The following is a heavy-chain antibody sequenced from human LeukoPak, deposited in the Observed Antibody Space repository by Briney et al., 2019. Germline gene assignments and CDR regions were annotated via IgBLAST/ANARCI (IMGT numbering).Heavy chain of an antibody. J-gene: IGHJ6*02. D-gene: IGHD6-13*01. Sequence: SVKVSCKASGGTFSSYAISWVRQAPGQGLEWMGRIIPILGIANYAQKFQGRVTITADKSTSTAYMELSSLRSEDTAVYYCASVHTAAAGIYYYYGMDVWGQGTTVTVSS. V-gene: IGHV1-69*04. CDR1: GGTFSSYA. CDR3: ASVHTAAAGIYYYYGMDV. CDR2: IIPILGIA.